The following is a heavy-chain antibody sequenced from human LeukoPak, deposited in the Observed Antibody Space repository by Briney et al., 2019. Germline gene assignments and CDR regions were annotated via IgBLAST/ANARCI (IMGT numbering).Heavy chain of an antibody. Sequence: PGGSLRLSCAASLFRFSDHGMHGVRQAPARGLEGVAVIWFDESYKYYPDSVQDRFTLFRDNSKYTVSLQMNSLSVEGTAVYFFARDLGITADGNYFDYWAQGTLVTVSS. CDR2: IWFDESYK. CDR3: ARDLGITADGNYFDY. V-gene: IGHV3-33*01. D-gene: IGHD6-13*01. CDR1: LFRFSDHG. J-gene: IGHJ4*02.